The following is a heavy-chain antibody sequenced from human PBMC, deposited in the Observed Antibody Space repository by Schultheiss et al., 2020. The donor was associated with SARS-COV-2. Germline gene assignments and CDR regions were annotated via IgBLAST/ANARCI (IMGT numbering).Heavy chain of an antibody. CDR2: IYYSGST. Sequence: SETLSLTCTVSGGSISSYYWSCIRQPPGKGLEWIGYIYYSGSTNYNPSLKSRVTISVDTSKNQFSLKLSSVTAADTAVYYCARAVGSITMIVVVTPYYFDYWGQGTLVTVSS. CDR3: ARAVGSITMIVVVTPYYFDY. J-gene: IGHJ4*02. V-gene: IGHV4-59*08. D-gene: IGHD3-22*01. CDR1: GGSISSYY.